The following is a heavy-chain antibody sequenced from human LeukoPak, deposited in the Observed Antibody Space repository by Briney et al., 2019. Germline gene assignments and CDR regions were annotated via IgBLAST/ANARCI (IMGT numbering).Heavy chain of an antibody. Sequence: GGSLRLSCAASRFTFSDHYMDWVRQAQGKGLEWVARIRTRAKGYTTQYAPSVRDRFSISRDDSTNSVYLQMNSLKTEDTAVYFCARVGDYHDTRGFSSDAFDIGGLGTMVTVAS. D-gene: IGHD3-22*01. CDR1: RFTFSDHY. CDR2: IRTRAKGYTT. J-gene: IGHJ3*02. V-gene: IGHV3-72*01. CDR3: ARVGDYHDTRGFSSDAFDI.